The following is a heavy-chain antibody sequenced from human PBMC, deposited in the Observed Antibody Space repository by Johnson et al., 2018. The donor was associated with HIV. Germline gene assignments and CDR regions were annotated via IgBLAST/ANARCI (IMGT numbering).Heavy chain of an antibody. Sequence: QVQLVESGGGVVQPGRSLRLSCAASGFTFSSYAMHWVRQAPGKGLEWVAVISYDGSDKYYADSVKGRFTISRDSSKNTLYLQMNSLRAEDTAVYYCARGALGSFDIWGQGTMVTVSS. CDR2: ISYDGSDK. D-gene: IGHD3-10*01. V-gene: IGHV3-30*04. J-gene: IGHJ3*02. CDR1: GFTFSSYA. CDR3: ARGALGSFDI.